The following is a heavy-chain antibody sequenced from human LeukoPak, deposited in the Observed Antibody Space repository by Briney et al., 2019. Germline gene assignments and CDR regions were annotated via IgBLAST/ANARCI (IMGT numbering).Heavy chain of an antibody. V-gene: IGHV3-30-3*01. CDR2: ISYDGSNK. D-gene: IGHD6-6*01. CDR1: GFTFSSYA. J-gene: IGHJ4*02. Sequence: GGSLRLSCAASGFTFSSYAMHWVRQAPGKGLEWVAVISYDGSNKYYADSVKGRFTIPRDNSKNTLYLQMNSLRAEDTAVYYCARDLAGYSSSSSYYFDYWGQGTLVTVSS. CDR3: ARDLAGYSSSSSYYFDY.